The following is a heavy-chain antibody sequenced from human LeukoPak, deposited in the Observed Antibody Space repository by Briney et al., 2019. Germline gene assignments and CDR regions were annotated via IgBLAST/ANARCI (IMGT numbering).Heavy chain of an antibody. J-gene: IGHJ4*02. CDR2: ISTNGGST. CDR3: MKSYDFFDY. CDR1: GFEFNSDG. D-gene: IGHD3-3*01. V-gene: IGHV3-64D*09. Sequence: GGSLRLSCAASGFEFNSDGMHWVRQAPGKGLEYVSAISTNGGSTYYADSVKGRFTISRDNSKNTLYLQMSSLRAEDTAVYYCMKSYDFFDYWGQGTLVTVSS.